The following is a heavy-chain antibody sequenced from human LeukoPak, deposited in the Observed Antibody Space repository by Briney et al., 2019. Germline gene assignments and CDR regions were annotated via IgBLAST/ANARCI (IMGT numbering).Heavy chain of an antibody. V-gene: IGHV4-39*02. CDR1: GDSISSSHYY. CDR2: IYSGGET. CDR3: VRDYSNFVQGD. J-gene: IGHJ4*02. D-gene: IGHD4-11*01. Sequence: SETLSLTCTVSGDSISSSHYYWGWIRQSPGKGLEWIGSIYSGGETHYNPSLNSRVTIFLDTSKNRFSLNLISVTATNTAVYYCVRDYSNFVQGDWGQGTLVTVSS.